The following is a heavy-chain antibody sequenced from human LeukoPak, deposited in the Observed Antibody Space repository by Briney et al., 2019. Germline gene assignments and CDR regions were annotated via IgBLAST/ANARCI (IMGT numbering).Heavy chain of an antibody. CDR2: IYYSGST. D-gene: IGHD1-7*01. J-gene: IGHJ5*02. V-gene: IGHV4-39*07. CDR3: ARGPGITGTTDWFDP. Sequence: SETLSLTCTVSGGSISSRSYYWGWIRQPPGKGLEWIGSIYYSGSTYYNPSLKSRVTISVDTPKNQFSLKLSSVTAADTAVYYCARGPGITGTTDWFDPWGQGTLVTVSS. CDR1: GGSISSRSYY.